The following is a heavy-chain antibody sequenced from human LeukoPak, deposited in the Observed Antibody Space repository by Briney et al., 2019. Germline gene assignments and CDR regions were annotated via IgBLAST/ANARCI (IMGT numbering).Heavy chain of an antibody. CDR1: GGSISSYY. Sequence: SETLSLTCTVSGGSISSYYWSWIRQPPGKGLEWIGYIYYSGSTNYNPSLKSRVTISVDTSKNQFSLKLSSVTAADTAVYYCAVILTGYPYYFDYWGQGTLVTVSS. J-gene: IGHJ4*02. V-gene: IGHV4-59*13. D-gene: IGHD3-9*01. CDR2: IYYSGST. CDR3: AVILTGYPYYFDY.